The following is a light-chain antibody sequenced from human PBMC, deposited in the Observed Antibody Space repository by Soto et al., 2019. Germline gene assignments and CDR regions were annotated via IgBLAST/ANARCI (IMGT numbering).Light chain of an antibody. J-gene: IGKJ4*01. CDR1: QSVSTN. CDR3: QQYNSWPT. V-gene: IGKV3-15*01. CDR2: GAY. Sequence: EIVLTQSPATMSVSPGERATLSCRASQSVSTNLAWYQQKPGQPPRLLIYGAYTRATGVPARFSGSGSGAEFTLSISSLQSEDFAVYYCQQYNSWPTFGGGTKVEIK.